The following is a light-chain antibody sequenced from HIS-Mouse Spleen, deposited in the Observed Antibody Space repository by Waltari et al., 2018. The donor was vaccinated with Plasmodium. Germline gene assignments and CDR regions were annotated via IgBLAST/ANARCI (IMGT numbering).Light chain of an antibody. J-gene: IGKJ1*01. CDR1: QSIVTS. V-gene: IGKV6-21*01. CDR2: YAS. Sequence: VLTQSPDFQSVPPRDKVTITCRASQSIVTSLHWYQQKPEQSPKLLIKYASQAFSGVPSRFSGSGSGTDFTLTINSLEAEDAATYYCHQSSSLPWTFGQGTKVEIK. CDR3: HQSSSLPWT.